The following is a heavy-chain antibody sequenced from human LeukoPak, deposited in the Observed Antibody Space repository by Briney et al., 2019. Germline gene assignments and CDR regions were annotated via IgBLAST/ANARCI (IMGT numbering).Heavy chain of an antibody. Sequence: GGSLRLSCAASGFTLSSYSMHWVRQAPGTGLVWVAVISYDGSNKYYADSVKGRFTISRDNSKNTLYLQMNSLCADDTAVYYCAVTESWYDYVWGSYPGDAFDIWGQGTMVTVSS. CDR2: ISYDGSNK. J-gene: IGHJ3*02. CDR1: GFTLSSYS. V-gene: IGHV3-30*04. D-gene: IGHD3-16*02. CDR3: AVTESWYDYVWGSYPGDAFDI.